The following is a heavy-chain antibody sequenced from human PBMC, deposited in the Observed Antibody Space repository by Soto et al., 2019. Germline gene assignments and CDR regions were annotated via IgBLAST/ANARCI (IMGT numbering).Heavy chain of an antibody. V-gene: IGHV3-23*01. CDR1: GFTFSSYA. CDR2: ISGSGGST. D-gene: IGHD6-13*01. Sequence: GGSLRLSCAASGFTFSSYAMSWVRQAPGKGLEWVSAISGSGGSTYYADSVKGRFTISRDNSKNTLYLQMNSLRAEDTAVYYCAKDMGQQLDLTDYYYYYYGMDVWGQGTTVTVSS. J-gene: IGHJ6*02. CDR3: AKDMGQQLDLTDYYYYYYGMDV.